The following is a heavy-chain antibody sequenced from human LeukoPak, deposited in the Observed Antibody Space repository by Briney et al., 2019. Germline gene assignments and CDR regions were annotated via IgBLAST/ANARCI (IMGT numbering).Heavy chain of an antibody. J-gene: IGHJ4*02. CDR3: AIDPNWGTHS. CDR2: VGSSGGGI. D-gene: IGHD7-27*01. V-gene: IGHV3-23*01. CDR1: GFTFSTYT. Sequence: GGSLRLSCAASGFTFSTYTMYWVRHPPGKRLEWVSIVGSSGGGIHYADSVKGRFTISRDNSKNALYLQMNSLRVEDTAVYYCAIDPNWGTHSWGQGVLVTVSS.